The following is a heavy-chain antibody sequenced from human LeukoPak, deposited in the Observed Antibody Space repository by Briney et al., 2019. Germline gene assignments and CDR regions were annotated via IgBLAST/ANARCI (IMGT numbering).Heavy chain of an antibody. CDR1: GFTFSSYG. CDR3: ANYYCDYAALDY. D-gene: IGHD4-17*01. Sequence: GGSLRLSCAASGFTFSSYGMHWVRQAPGKGLEWVAVISYDGSNKYYTDSVKGRFTISRDNSKNTLYLQMNSLRAEDTAVYYCANYYCDYAALDYWGQGTLVTVSS. J-gene: IGHJ4*02. CDR2: ISYDGSNK. V-gene: IGHV3-30*18.